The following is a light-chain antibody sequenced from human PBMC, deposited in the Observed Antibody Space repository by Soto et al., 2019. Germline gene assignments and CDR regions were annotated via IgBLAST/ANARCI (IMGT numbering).Light chain of an antibody. CDR3: SSYTGGSTL. CDR2: EVS. CDR1: SSDVAGYNS. J-gene: IGLJ3*02. Sequence: QSALTQPASVSGSPGQSITISYTGTSSDVAGYNSVSWYQQHPGKAPKLMIYEVSNRPSGVSNRFSGSKSGNTASLTISGLQAEDEAVYYCSSYTGGSTLFGGGTKLTVL. V-gene: IGLV2-14*03.